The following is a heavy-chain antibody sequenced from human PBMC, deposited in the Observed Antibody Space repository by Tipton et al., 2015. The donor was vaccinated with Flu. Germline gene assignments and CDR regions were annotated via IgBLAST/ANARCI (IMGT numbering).Heavy chain of an antibody. V-gene: IGHV5-51*01. CDR3: ARLTPYDSSGYYPYYFDY. CDR2: IYPGDSDT. Sequence: QLVQSGAEVKKPGESLKISCKGSGYSFTSYWIGWVRQMPGKGLEWMGIIYPGDSDTRYSPSFQGQVTISADKSISTAYLQWSSLKASDTAMYYCARLTPYDSSGYYPYYFDYWGQGTLVTVSS. CDR1: GYSFTSYW. D-gene: IGHD3-22*01. J-gene: IGHJ4*02.